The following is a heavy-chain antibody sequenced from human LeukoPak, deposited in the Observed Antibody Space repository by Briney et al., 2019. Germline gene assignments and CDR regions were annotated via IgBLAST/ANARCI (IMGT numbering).Heavy chain of an antibody. CDR1: GFTFSSYA. J-gene: IGHJ4*02. V-gene: IGHV3-23*01. D-gene: IGHD6-19*01. CDR3: AKKRYSSGYSFDY. CDR2: ISGSGGST. Sequence: GGSLRLSCAASGFTFSSYAMSWVRQAPGNGLEWVSAISGSGGSTYYADSVKGRFTISRDNSKNTLYLQMNSLRAEDTAVYYCAKKRYSSGYSFDYWGQGTLVTVSS.